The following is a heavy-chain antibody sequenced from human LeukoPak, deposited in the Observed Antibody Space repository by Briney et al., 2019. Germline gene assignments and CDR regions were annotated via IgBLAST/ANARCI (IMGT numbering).Heavy chain of an antibody. CDR3: AKDKGSLNYFDY. D-gene: IGHD1-26*01. V-gene: IGHV3-74*01. CDR1: GFTFSSYW. Sequence: PGGSLRLSCAASGFTFSSYWMHWVRQAPGKGLVWVSRINSDGSSTSYADSVKGRFTISRDNAKNTLYLQMTSLRAEDTALYYCAKDKGSLNYFDYWGQGTLVTVYS. J-gene: IGHJ4*02. CDR2: INSDGSST.